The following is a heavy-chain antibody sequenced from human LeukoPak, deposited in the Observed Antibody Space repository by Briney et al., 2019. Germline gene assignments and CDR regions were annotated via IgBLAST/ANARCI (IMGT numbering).Heavy chain of an antibody. V-gene: IGHV3-74*01. J-gene: IGHJ4*02. CDR1: GFTFSSYW. CDR3: AREAYDSSGYYYGGGFDY. Sequence: GGSLRLSCAASGFTFSSYWMHWVRHALGKGLVWVSRINSDGGITSYADSVKGRFTISSDNAKNTLYLQMNSLRAEDTAVYYCAREAYDSSGYYYGGGFDYWGQGTLVTVSS. D-gene: IGHD3-22*01. CDR2: INSDGGIT.